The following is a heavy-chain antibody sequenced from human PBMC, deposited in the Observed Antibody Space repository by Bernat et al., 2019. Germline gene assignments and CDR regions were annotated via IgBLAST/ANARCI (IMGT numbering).Heavy chain of an antibody. CDR1: GGTFSSYA. D-gene: IGHD2-2*01. J-gene: IGHJ5*02. CDR2: IIPILGIA. V-gene: IGHV1-69*04. Sequence: QVQLVQSGAEVKKPGSSVKVSCKASGGTFSSYAISWMRQAPGQGLEWMGRIIPILGIANYAQKFQGRVTITADKSTSTAYMELSSLRSEDTAVYYCARGYCSSTSCYPFDPWGQGTLVTVSS. CDR3: ARGYCSSTSCYPFDP.